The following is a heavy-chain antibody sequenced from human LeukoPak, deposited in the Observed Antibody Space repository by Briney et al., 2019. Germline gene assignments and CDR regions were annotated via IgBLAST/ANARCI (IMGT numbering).Heavy chain of an antibody. CDR3: ATSRDYFDY. Sequence: SETLSPTCTVSGGSISSYYWSWIRQPPGKGLEWIGYIYYSGSTNYNPSLTSRVTISVDTSKNQVSLKLTSVTAADTAVYYCATSRDYFDYWGQGTLVTVSS. V-gene: IGHV4-59*01. CDR1: GGSISSYY. CDR2: IYYSGST. J-gene: IGHJ4*02.